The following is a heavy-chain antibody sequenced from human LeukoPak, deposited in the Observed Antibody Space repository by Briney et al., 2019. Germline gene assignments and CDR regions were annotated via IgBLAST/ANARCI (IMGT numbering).Heavy chain of an antibody. J-gene: IGHJ1*01. CDR1: GFTFSSYS. Sequence: GGSLRLSCAASGFTFSSYSMNWVRQAPGKGLEWVSYISSSSSTIYYADSVKGRFTISRDNAKNSLYLQMNSLRAEDTAVYYCAREDAYYYDSSGYPGDFQHWGQGTLVTVSS. V-gene: IGHV3-48*04. D-gene: IGHD3-22*01. CDR3: AREDAYYYDSSGYPGDFQH. CDR2: ISSSSSTI.